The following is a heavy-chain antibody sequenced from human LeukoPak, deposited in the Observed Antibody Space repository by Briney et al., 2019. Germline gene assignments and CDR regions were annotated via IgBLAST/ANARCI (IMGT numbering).Heavy chain of an antibody. D-gene: IGHD3-10*01. Sequence: SETLSLTCTVSGGSISSSSYYWGWIRQPPGTGLEWIGSIYYSGSTYYNPSLKSRVTISVDTSKNQFSLKLSSVTAADTAVYYCARQDRGLNYFDYWGQGTLVTVSS. CDR3: ARQDRGLNYFDY. J-gene: IGHJ4*02. CDR2: IYYSGST. CDR1: GGSISSSSYY. V-gene: IGHV4-39*01.